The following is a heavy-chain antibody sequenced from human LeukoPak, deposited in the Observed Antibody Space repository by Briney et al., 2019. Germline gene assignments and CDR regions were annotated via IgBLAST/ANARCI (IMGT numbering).Heavy chain of an antibody. CDR1: GFTFSSYA. J-gene: IGHJ4*02. Sequence: GGSLRLSCAASGFTFSSYAMSWVRQAPGKGLEWVSAISGSGGSTYYADSVKGRFTISRDNSKNTLYLQMNRLRVEDTAVYFCARSDYGDNYWGQGTLVTLSS. CDR3: ARSDYGDNY. V-gene: IGHV3-23*01. D-gene: IGHD4-17*01. CDR2: ISGSGGST.